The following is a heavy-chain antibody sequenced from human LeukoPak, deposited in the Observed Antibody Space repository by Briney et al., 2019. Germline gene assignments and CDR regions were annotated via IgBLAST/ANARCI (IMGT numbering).Heavy chain of an antibody. CDR1: GGTIRSYY. CDR3: ARRDSGGYGYFDL. J-gene: IGHJ2*01. V-gene: IGHV4-59*01. CDR2: IYHSGST. D-gene: IGHD6-19*01. Sequence: SETLSLTCTVSGGTIRSYYWSWIRQPPGKGLEWIGYIYHSGSTSYNPSLKSRVTISVDTSKNQFSLRLTSLTAADTAVYYCARRDSGGYGYFDLWGRGPLVTVSS.